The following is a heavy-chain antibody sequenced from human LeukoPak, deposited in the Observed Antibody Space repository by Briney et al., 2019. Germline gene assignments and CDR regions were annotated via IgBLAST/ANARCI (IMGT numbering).Heavy chain of an antibody. Sequence: GGSLRLSCAASGFTFSSYGMHWVRQAPGKGLEWVAVIWYDGSNKYYADSVRGRFTISRDNSKNTLYLQMNSLSAEDTAVYYCARGPPRYSPMDYWGQGTLVTVSS. CDR1: GFTFSSYG. CDR3: ARGPPRYSPMDY. D-gene: IGHD3-16*02. CDR2: IWYDGSNK. V-gene: IGHV3-33*01. J-gene: IGHJ4*02.